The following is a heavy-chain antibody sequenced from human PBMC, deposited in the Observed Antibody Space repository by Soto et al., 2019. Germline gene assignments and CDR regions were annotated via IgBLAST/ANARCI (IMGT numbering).Heavy chain of an antibody. Sequence: ASVKVSCKASGYTFTSYGISWVRQAPGQGLEWMGWISAYNGNTNYAQKLQGRVTMTTDTSTSTAYMELRSLRSDDTAVYYCARDNVNSSSWYIFSAEWFDPWGQGTLVTVSS. V-gene: IGHV1-18*01. D-gene: IGHD6-13*01. J-gene: IGHJ5*02. CDR1: GYTFTSYG. CDR3: ARDNVNSSSWYIFSAEWFDP. CDR2: ISAYNGNT.